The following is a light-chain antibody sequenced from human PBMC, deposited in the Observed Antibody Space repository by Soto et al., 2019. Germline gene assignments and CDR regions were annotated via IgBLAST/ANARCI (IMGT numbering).Light chain of an antibody. CDR1: QSVSSSY. CDR3: QHYRTS. V-gene: IGKV3-20*01. J-gene: IGKJ4*01. Sequence: EIVLTQSPGTLSLSPGERATLSCRASQSVSSSYLAWYQQTPGQAPRQLIYGASSMATGFPDRFSGSGSGTDFTLTITRLEPEDFAVYYCQHYRTSFGGGTRVEIK. CDR2: GAS.